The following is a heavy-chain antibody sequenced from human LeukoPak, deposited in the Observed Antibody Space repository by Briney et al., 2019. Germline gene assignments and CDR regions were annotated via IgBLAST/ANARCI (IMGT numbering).Heavy chain of an antibody. V-gene: IGHV4-30-4*01. CDR2: IYHSGNT. CDR1: GGSISRGDYY. CDR3: ARKDGSSYYFDN. Sequence: SETLSLTCTVSGGSISRGDYYWTWIRQPPGRGLGWIGYIYHSGNTYYNPSLKSRLSISLDTSRNQFSLRLSSVSAADTAVYYCARKDGSSYYFDNWGQGTLVTVSS. J-gene: IGHJ4*02. D-gene: IGHD2-15*01.